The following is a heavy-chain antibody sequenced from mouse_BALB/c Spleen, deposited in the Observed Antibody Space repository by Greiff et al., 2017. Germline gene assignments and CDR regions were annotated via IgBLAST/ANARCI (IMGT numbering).Heavy chain of an antibody. J-gene: IGHJ1*01. CDR2: IRNKANGYTT. Sequence: EVMLVESGGGLVQPGGSLRLSCATSGFTFTDYYMSWVRQPPGKALEWLGFIRNKANGYTTEYSASVKGRFTISRDNSQSILYLQMNTLRAEDSATYYCARVTTAPTWYFDVWGAGTTVTVSS. V-gene: IGHV7-3*02. CDR3: ARVTTAPTWYFDV. CDR1: GFTFTDYY. D-gene: IGHD1-2*01.